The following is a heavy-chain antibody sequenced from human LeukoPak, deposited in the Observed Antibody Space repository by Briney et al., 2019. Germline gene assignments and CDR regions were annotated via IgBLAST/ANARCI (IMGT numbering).Heavy chain of an antibody. CDR1: GGSISSYY. J-gene: IGHJ5*02. Sequence: SETLSLTCTVSGGSISSYYWSWIRQPPGKGLEWIGEINHSGSTNYNPSLKSRVTISVDTSKNQFSLKLSSVTAADTAVYYCARPQRVYSSSSARWFDPWGQGTLVTVSS. CDR2: INHSGST. D-gene: IGHD6-6*01. CDR3: ARPQRVYSSSSARWFDP. V-gene: IGHV4-34*01.